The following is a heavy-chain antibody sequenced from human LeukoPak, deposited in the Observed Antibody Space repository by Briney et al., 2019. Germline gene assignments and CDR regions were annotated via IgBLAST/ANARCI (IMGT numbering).Heavy chain of an antibody. D-gene: IGHD3-22*01. CDR1: GASISSYY. Sequence: SEPLSLTCTVSGASISSYYWSWIRQPPGKGLEWIGYIYASGSTNYNPSLKSRVTISVDTSKNQFSLKLSSVTAADTAVYYCARHRDYDSSGYNWFDPWGRGALVTVSS. CDR3: ARHRDYDSSGYNWFDP. V-gene: IGHV4-4*09. CDR2: IYASGST. J-gene: IGHJ5*02.